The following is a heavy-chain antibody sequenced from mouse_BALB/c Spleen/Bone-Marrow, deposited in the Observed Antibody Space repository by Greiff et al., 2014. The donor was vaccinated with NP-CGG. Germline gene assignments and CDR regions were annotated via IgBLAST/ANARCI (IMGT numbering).Heavy chain of an antibody. Sequence: VQLQQPGAELVRSGASVKLSCTASGFNIKDYYMHWVKQRPEQGLEWIGWIDPENGDTEYAPKFQGKATMTADTSSNTAYLQLSSLTSEDTAVYYCNGNHYAMDYWGQGTSVTVSS. CDR1: GFNIKDYY. CDR3: NGNHYAMDY. J-gene: IGHJ4*01. CDR2: IDPENGDT. V-gene: IGHV14-4*02. D-gene: IGHD2-1*01.